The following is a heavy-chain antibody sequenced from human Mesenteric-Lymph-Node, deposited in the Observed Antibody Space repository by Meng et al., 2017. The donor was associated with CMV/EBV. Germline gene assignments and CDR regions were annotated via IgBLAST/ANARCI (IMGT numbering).Heavy chain of an antibody. CDR1: GDSINSSPQY. CDR3: ARGRGLWSGRSLHNYYYYGMDV. Sequence: SETLSLTCSVSGDSINSSPQYWVWVRQPPGKGLEWIGSIYYSGSTYYNPSLKSRVTISVDTSKNQFSLKLSSVTAADTAVYYCARGRGLWSGRSLHNYYYYGMDVWGQGTTVTVSS. V-gene: IGHV4-39*07. D-gene: IGHD3-3*01. J-gene: IGHJ6*02. CDR2: IYYSGST.